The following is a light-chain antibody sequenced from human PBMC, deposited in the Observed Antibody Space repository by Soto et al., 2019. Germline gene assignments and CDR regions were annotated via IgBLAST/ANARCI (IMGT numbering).Light chain of an antibody. CDR1: QSVLYSSNNMNY. V-gene: IGKV4-1*01. J-gene: IGKJ4*01. Sequence: DIVMTQSPDSLAVSLGERATINCKSSQSVLYSSNNMNYLAWYQKKPGQPPNLLIYWASTRQSGVPDRFSGSGSGTDFTLTISSLQXEDVAVYYCQQYFATPLTFGGGTEVEIK. CDR2: WAS. CDR3: QQYFATPLT.